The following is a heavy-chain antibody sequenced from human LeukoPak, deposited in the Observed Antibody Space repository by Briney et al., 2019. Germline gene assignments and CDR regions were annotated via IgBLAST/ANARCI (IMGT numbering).Heavy chain of an antibody. CDR3: ARDPSSGWYHAFDI. J-gene: IGHJ3*02. CDR1: GGTFSSYA. CDR2: IIPIFGTA. D-gene: IGHD6-19*01. V-gene: IGHV1-69*13. Sequence: SVKVSCKASGGTFSSYAISWVRQAPGQGLEWMGGIIPIFGTANYAQKFQGRVTITADESTNTAYMELSSLRSEDTAVYYCARDPSSGWYHAFDIWGQGTMVTVSS.